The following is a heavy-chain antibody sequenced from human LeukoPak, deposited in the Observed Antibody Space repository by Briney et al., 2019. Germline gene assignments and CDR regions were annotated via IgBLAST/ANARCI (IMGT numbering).Heavy chain of an antibody. CDR2: IYPGDSDT. J-gene: IGHJ6*03. D-gene: IGHD1-26*01. CDR3: ARLIRSSDYYYYYMDV. CDR1: GSRFTSYW. Sequence: GEPLKISCKGSGSRFTSYWIGWVRQLPGKGLEWMGIIYPGDSDTRYSPSFQGQVTISADKSISTAYLQWSSLKASDTAMYYCARLIRSSDYYYYYMDVWGKGTTVTVSS. V-gene: IGHV5-51*01.